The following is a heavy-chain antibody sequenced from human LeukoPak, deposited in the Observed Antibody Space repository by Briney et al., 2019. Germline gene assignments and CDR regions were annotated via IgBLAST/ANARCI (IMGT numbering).Heavy chain of an antibody. CDR1: GLIFSDYW. Sequence: GGSLRLSCVPSGLIFSDYWKRWVRDVRGGAGEWVANLKKDGREKNLVDSVKGRFTISRDNAKNSVYLQMNSLTDEDTGVYYCARGGGSGRYGLPFDSWGQGTLVTVSS. D-gene: IGHD6-13*01. V-gene: IGHV3-7*01. CDR2: LKKDGREK. CDR3: ARGGGSGRYGLPFDS. J-gene: IGHJ4*02.